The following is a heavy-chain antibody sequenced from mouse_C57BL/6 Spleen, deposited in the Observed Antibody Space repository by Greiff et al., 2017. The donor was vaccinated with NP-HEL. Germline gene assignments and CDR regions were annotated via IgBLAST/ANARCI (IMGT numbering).Heavy chain of an antibody. CDR1: GYTFTSYW. D-gene: IGHD2-5*01. CDR3: ARGEGYSNYVSWFAY. J-gene: IGHJ3*01. Sequence: QVQLQQPGAELVKPGASVKLSCKASGYTFTSYWMHWVKQRPGQGLEWIGMIHPNSGSTNYNEKFKSKATLTVDKSSSTAYMQLSSLTSEDSAVYYCARGEGYSNYVSWFAYWGQGTLVTVSA. CDR2: IHPNSGST. V-gene: IGHV1-64*01.